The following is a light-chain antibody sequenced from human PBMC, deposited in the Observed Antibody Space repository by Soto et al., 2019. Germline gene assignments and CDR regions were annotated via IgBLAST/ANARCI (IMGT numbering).Light chain of an antibody. CDR2: EVS. Sequence: QSALTQPASVSGSPGQSITISCTGTSSDVVNDLLVSWYQQQPGKAPKLMIYEVSNRPSGVSNRFSGSKSGNTASLTISGLQAEDEADYYCSSYTSSSTVVFGGGTKLTVL. CDR3: SSYTSSSTVV. J-gene: IGLJ2*01. V-gene: IGLV2-14*02. CDR1: SSDVVNDLL.